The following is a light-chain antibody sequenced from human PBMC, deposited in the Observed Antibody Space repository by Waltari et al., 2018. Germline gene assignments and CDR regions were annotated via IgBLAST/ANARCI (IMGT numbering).Light chain of an antibody. CDR2: DVS. CDR1: SRDVGDSNS. Sequence: QSALTQPASVSGSPGQSVSIPCTGTSRDVGDSNSVSWFQDRPGQGPKVIIYDVSDRPSGVPARFSGSKSGNTASLAISGLQAEDEADYYCSSESSDKVVLFGGGTKVTVL. CDR3: SSESSDKVVL. J-gene: IGLJ3*02. V-gene: IGLV2-14*01.